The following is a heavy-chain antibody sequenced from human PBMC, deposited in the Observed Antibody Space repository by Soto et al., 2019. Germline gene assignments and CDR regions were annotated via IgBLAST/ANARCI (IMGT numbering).Heavy chain of an antibody. D-gene: IGHD1-7*01. Sequence: PGGSLRLSCAASGFSLSSYAMSWVRLAPGKGLVWVSRISGDGSSTTYADSVRGRFTISRDNAKNTVYLQMDSLRAEDTAVYYCARSLPGTYGAFDLWGQGTMVTVSS. CDR3: ARSLPGTYGAFDL. J-gene: IGHJ3*01. CDR2: ISGDGSST. CDR1: GFSLSSYA. V-gene: IGHV3-74*01.